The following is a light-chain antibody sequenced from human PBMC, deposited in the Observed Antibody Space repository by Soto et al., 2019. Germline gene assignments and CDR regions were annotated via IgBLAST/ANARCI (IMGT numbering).Light chain of an antibody. Sequence: QSALTQPASVSGSPGLSITISCTGTSSDVGGYKYVSWYQQHPGKAPKLMIYEVSNRPSGVSNRFSGSKSGNTASLTISGLQAEDEADYYCSSYTSSSTYVFGTGTKLTVL. CDR1: SSDVGGYKY. CDR2: EVS. J-gene: IGLJ1*01. V-gene: IGLV2-14*01. CDR3: SSYTSSSTYV.